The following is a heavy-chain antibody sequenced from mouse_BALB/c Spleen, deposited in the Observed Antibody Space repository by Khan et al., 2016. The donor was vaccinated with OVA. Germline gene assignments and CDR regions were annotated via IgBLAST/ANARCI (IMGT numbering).Heavy chain of an antibody. D-gene: IGHD2-1*01. CDR1: GYSFTNYV. J-gene: IGHJ2*01. V-gene: IGHV9-3-1*01. CDR3: ARGNRDFDY. Sequence: QLQLVQSGPELKKPGETVKISCKASGYSFTNYVMNWVKQAPGKGLKWMGWINTYIGEPTYSDDFKGRFAFSLATSASTAYLQINNLKDEDTATYFCARGNRDFDYWGQGTTLTVSA. CDR2: INTYIGEP.